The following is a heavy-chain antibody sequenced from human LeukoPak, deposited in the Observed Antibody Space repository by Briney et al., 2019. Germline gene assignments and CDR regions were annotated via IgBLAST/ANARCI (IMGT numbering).Heavy chain of an antibody. Sequence: SQILSFTCTVSGASVTSGGNYWGWIRQHPGKGLEWIGYIFYSGSTYYNPSLKSRVTISIDTSKNQFSLKLRSVTAADTAVYYCERGIDYGDFQHWGQGTLVTVSS. CDR3: ERGIDYGDFQH. D-gene: IGHD4-17*01. J-gene: IGHJ1*01. CDR1: GASVTSGGNY. CDR2: IFYSGST. V-gene: IGHV4-31*03.